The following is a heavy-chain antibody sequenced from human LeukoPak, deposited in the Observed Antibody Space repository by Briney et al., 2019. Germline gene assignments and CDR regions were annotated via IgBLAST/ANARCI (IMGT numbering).Heavy chain of an antibody. D-gene: IGHD6-19*01. CDR1: GFTFSIYW. V-gene: IGHV3-7*01. Sequence: GSLRLSCEASGFTFSIYWMSWVRQAPGKGLEWVANIKEDGSEKDYVDSVKGRFIISRDNVKNSLYLQMNSLRPEDTAMYYCARDRAVAGLFDPWGQGTLVTVSS. J-gene: IGHJ5*02. CDR3: ARDRAVAGLFDP. CDR2: IKEDGSEK.